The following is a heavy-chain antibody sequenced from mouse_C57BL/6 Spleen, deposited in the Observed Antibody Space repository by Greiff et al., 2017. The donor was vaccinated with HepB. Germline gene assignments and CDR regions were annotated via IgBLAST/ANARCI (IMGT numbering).Heavy chain of an antibody. CDR2: IDPSDSDT. Sequence: QVQLQQPGAELVKPGASVKVSCKASGYTFTSYWMHWVKQRPGQGLEWIGRIDPSDSDTNYNQKFKGKATLTVDKSSSTAYMQLSSLTSEDSAVYYCAIGERWLLSMDYWGQGTSVTVSS. J-gene: IGHJ4*01. V-gene: IGHV1-74*01. D-gene: IGHD2-3*01. CDR1: GYTFTSYW. CDR3: AIGERWLLSMDY.